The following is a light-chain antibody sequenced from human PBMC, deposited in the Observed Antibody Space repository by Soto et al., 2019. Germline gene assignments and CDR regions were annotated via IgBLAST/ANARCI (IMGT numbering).Light chain of an antibody. V-gene: IGLV2-8*01. CDR2: EVS. CDR1: SSDVGGYNY. CDR3: SSYAGRNNFV. Sequence: QSVLTQPPSASGSPGQSVTISCTGTSSDVGGYNYVSWYQQHPGKAPKLMIYEVSERPSGVPDRFSGSKSSNTASLTVSGLQAEDEADYYCSSYAGRNNFVFGTGTKVTVL. J-gene: IGLJ1*01.